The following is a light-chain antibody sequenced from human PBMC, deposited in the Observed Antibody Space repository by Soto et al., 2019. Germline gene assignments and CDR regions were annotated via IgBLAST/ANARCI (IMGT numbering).Light chain of an antibody. J-gene: IGKJ5*01. V-gene: IGKV3-20*01. CDR3: QQHGSSPIT. Sequence: DIVLTQSPCSLSLSPGDRATLSCRASQSVSSSYLAWYQQKPGKAPRLLIYGASNRATGIPDRFSGSGSGTDFTLTISRLEPEDFAVYYCQQHGSSPITFGQGTRLEIK. CDR2: GAS. CDR1: QSVSSSY.